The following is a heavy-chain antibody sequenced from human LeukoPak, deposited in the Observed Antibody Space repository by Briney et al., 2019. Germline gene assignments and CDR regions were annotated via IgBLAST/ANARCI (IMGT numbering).Heavy chain of an antibody. CDR2: ISYDGSNK. CDR1: GFTFSSYA. Sequence: GGSLRLSCAASGFTFSSYAMHWVRQAPGKGLEWVAVISYDGSNKYYADSVKGRFTISRDNSKNTLYLQMNSLRAEDTAVYYCARDQSIAASIYYWGQGTLVTVSS. CDR3: ARDQSIAASIYY. J-gene: IGHJ4*02. D-gene: IGHD6-6*01. V-gene: IGHV3-30-3*01.